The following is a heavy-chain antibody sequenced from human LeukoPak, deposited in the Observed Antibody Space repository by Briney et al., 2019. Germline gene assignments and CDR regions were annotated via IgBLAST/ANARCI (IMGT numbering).Heavy chain of an antibody. CDR3: ARELNGAFDP. CDR1: GFTFTTYW. J-gene: IGHJ5*02. CDR2: IQQDGTEK. D-gene: IGHD1-1*01. V-gene: IGHV3-7*01. Sequence: PGGSLRLSCAASGFTFTTYWMSWVRQAPGKGLEWVANIQQDGTEKYYADSVKGRFTISRDNAKNSLYLQMNSLRAEDTAVYYCARELNGAFDPWGQGTLVTVSS.